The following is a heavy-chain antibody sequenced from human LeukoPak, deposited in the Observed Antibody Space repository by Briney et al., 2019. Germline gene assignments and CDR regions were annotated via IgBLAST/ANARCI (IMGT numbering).Heavy chain of an antibody. CDR2: IDWDDDK. CDR3: ARIGSRRGSYYDY. J-gene: IGHJ4*02. D-gene: IGHD1-26*01. Sequence: SGPTLLDPTQTLTLTCTFSGFSLSTSGMCVSWIRQPPGKALEWLARIDWDDDKYYSTSLKTRLTISKDTSKNQVVLTMTNTDPVDTATYYCARIGSRRGSYYDYWGQGTLVTVSS. CDR1: GFSLSTSGMC. V-gene: IGHV2-70*11.